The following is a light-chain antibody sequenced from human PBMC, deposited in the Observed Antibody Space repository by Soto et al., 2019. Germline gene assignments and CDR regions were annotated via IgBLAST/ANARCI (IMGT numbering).Light chain of an antibody. CDR3: QEGSNLAAVT. J-gene: IGKJ5*01. CDR1: QSVSSY. Sequence: SGRKRATRSCRTSQSVSSYLAWYQQKPGQAPRLLIYDASNRATGIPARFSGSGSGTDFTLTIRSLEPEDLAVYSSQEGSNLAAVTIGQGTRLEIK. CDR2: DAS. V-gene: IGKV3-11*01.